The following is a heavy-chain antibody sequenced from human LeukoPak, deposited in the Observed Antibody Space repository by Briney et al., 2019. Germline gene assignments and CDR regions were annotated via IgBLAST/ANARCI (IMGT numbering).Heavy chain of an antibody. J-gene: IGHJ4*02. CDR3: ARRMVHSSGYMKPRYYFDY. CDR1: GGSFSGYY. Sequence: PSETLSLTCAVYGGSFSGYYWSWIRQPPGKGLEWIGEINHSGSTNYNPSLKSRVTISVDTSKNQFSLKLSSVTAADTAVYYCARRMVHSSGYMKPRYYFDYWGQGTLVTVSS. V-gene: IGHV4-34*01. CDR2: INHSGST. D-gene: IGHD3-22*01.